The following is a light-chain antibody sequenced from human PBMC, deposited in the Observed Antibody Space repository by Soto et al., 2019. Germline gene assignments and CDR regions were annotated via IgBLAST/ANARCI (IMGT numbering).Light chain of an antibody. V-gene: IGKV1-5*01. CDR3: QQYNSYWT. J-gene: IGKJ1*01. Sequence: DIQMTQSPSTLSASVGDRVTITCRASQSINRRLAWYQQKPGKAPKLLIYDASSLESGVPSRFSGSGSGTEFTLTISSLQPDDFATYYCQQYNSYWTFGQGTKLDIK. CDR2: DAS. CDR1: QSINRR.